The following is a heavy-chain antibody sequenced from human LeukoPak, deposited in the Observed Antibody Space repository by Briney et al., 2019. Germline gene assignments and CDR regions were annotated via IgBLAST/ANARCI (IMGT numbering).Heavy chain of an antibody. CDR2: IKHDGSAK. CDR3: ARDFSLQLFDY. J-gene: IGHJ4*02. Sequence: GGSLRLSCAASAFTFSNYWMSWVRQAPGKGLEWVANIKHDGSAKNYVDSVKGRFTISRDNAKNSLFLQLDSLRAEDTAVYYCARDFSLQLFDYWGQGTLVTVFS. V-gene: IGHV3-7*01. D-gene: IGHD5-24*01. CDR1: AFTFSNYW.